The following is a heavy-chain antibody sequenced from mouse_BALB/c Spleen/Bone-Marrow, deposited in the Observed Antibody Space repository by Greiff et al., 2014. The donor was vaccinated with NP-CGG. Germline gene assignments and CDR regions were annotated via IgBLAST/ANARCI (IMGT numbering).Heavy chain of an antibody. V-gene: IGHV1-5*01. Sequence: EVQLQESGTVLARPGASVKMSCKASGYTFTSYWMHWVKRRPGQGLEWIGAIYPGNSDTSYNQKFKGKAKLTAVTSTSTAYMELSSLTNEDSAVDYCTGGKDYYAMDYWGQGTSVTVSS. CDR1: GYTFTSYW. CDR2: IYPGNSDT. J-gene: IGHJ4*01. D-gene: IGHD1-3*01. CDR3: TGGKDYYAMDY.